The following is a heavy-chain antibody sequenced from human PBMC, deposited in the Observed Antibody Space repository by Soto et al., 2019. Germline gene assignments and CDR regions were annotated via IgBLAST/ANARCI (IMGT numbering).Heavy chain of an antibody. CDR2: IYYSGST. CDR3: ARHGHYDFWSGYPIPFDP. CDR1: GGSISSSSYY. D-gene: IGHD3-3*01. V-gene: IGHV4-39*01. J-gene: IGHJ5*02. Sequence: SETLSLTCTVSGGSISSSSYYWGWIRQPPGKGLEWIGSIYYSGSTYYNPSLKSRVTISVDTSKNQFSLKLSSVTAADTAVYYCARHGHYDFWSGYPIPFDPWGQGTLVTVSS.